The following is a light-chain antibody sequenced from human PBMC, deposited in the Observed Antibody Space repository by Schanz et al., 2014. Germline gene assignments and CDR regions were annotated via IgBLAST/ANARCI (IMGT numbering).Light chain of an antibody. CDR3: SSYTSSNTGV. CDR2: DVS. CDR1: SSDIASDS. Sequence: QSALTQPASVSGSPGQSITISCTGTSSDIASDSVSWYQHHPGKAPKLMIYDVSNRPSGVSNRFSGSKSGNTASLTISGLQAEDEADYYCSSYTSSNTGVFGGGTKVTVL. J-gene: IGLJ3*02. V-gene: IGLV2-14*03.